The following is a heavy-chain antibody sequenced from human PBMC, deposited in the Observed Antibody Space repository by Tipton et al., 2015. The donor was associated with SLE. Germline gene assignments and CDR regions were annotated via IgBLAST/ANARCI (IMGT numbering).Heavy chain of an antibody. CDR1: RFTFDDYA. D-gene: IGHD3-22*01. CDR2: ISWDGGST. CDR3: AKDALDYYDSSGYPDY. Sequence: SLRLSCAASRFTFDDYAMHWVRQAPGKGLEWVSLISWDGGSTYYADSVKGRFTISRDNSKNSLYLQMNSLRAEDTALYYCAKDALDYYDSSGYPDYWGQGTLVTVSS. J-gene: IGHJ4*02. V-gene: IGHV3-43D*03.